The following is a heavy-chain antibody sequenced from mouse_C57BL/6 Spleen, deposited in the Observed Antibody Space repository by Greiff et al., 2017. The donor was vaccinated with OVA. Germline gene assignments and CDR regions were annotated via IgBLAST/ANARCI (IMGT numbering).Heavy chain of an antibody. CDR3: ARRVTTGAMDY. Sequence: EVQLQESGGGLVKPGGSLKLSCAASGFTFSDYGMHWVRQAPEKGLEWVAYISSGSSTIYYTDTVKGRSTISRDNAKNTLFLQMTSLRSEDTAMYYCARRVTTGAMDYWGQGTSVTVSS. CDR1: GFTFSDYG. D-gene: IGHD2-2*01. J-gene: IGHJ4*01. CDR2: ISSGSSTI. V-gene: IGHV5-17*01.